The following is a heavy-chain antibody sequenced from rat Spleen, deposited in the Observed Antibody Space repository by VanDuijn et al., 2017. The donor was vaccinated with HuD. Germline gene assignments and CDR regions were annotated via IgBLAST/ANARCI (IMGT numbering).Heavy chain of an antibody. CDR2: ITNTGGST. CDR3: TGVGLTPYVMDA. CDR1: GFTFNNYW. D-gene: IGHD2-5*01. V-gene: IGHV5-31*01. Sequence: EVQLVESGGGLVQPGRSLKLSCVASGFTFNNYWMTGIRQAPGKGLEWVASITNTGGSTYYPDSVKGRFTISRDNAKRTLYLQMNSLRSEDTATYFCTGVGLTPYVMDAWGQGVSVTVSS. J-gene: IGHJ4*01.